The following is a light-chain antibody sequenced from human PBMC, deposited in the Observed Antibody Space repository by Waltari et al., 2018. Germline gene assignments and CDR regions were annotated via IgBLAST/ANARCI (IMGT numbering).Light chain of an antibody. CDR3: QSYDSSLSVWV. Sequence: QSVLTQPPSVSGAPGQRVTISCTGSSSNIGEGYDVNWYQQLPGTAPKLLINGNNIPPPEVPARFSASKSGTSASLAITGLQAEDEADYYCQSYDSSLSVWVFGGGTKLTVL. CDR1: SSNIGEGYD. CDR2: GNN. J-gene: IGLJ3*02. V-gene: IGLV1-40*01.